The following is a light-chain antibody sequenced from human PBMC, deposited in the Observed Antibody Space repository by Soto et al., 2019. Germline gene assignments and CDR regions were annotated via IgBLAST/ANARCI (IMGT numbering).Light chain of an antibody. V-gene: IGKV3-15*01. CDR1: QSVSNN. CDR2: GAS. J-gene: IGKJ5*01. CDR3: QQRSNWIT. Sequence: ETVMTQSPATLSVFPGERATLSCRASQSVSNNLAWYQQKPGQPPRLLIYGASTRATGIPARFSGSGSGTDFTLTISSLEPEDFAVYYCQQRSNWITFGQGTRLEI.